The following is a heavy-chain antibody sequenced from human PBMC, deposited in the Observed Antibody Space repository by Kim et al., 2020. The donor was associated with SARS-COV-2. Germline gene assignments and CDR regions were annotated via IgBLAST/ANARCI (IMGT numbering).Heavy chain of an antibody. CDR3: ARLYNNGDEL. CDR2: IESDGSST. CDR1: GFTFSSYW. J-gene: IGHJ4*02. D-gene: IGHD2-8*01. Sequence: GGSLRLSCAASGFTFSSYWMHWVRQPPGKGLVWVSRIESDGSSTTYADSVKGRFTISRDNAKNTLYLQMNSLRAEDTAVYYCARLYNNGDELWGQGTLVTVSS. V-gene: IGHV3-74*01.